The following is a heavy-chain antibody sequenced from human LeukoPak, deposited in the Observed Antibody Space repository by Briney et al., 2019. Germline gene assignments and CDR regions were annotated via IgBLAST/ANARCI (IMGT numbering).Heavy chain of an antibody. D-gene: IGHD4-17*01. CDR2: IRYDGSNK. CDR3: AKGGDPTVTGHFDY. J-gene: IGHJ4*02. CDR1: GFTFSSYG. Sequence: GGSLRLSCAASGFTFSSYGMHWVRQAPGKGLEWVAFIRYDGSNKYYADSVKGRFTISRDNSKNTLYLQMNSLRAEDTAVYYCAKGGDPTVTGHFDYWGQGTLVTVSS. V-gene: IGHV3-30*02.